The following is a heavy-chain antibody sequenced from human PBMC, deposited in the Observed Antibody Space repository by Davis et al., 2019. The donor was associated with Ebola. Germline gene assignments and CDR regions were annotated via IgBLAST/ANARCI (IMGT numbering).Heavy chain of an antibody. V-gene: IGHV1-2*02. Sequence: AASVKVSCKASGYTLTGNFLHWLRQAPGQGLEWMGWVNPNSGGTKFSQKFKDRVTMTRDTSMNTAYMELSSLRSEDTAVYYCARGIYSSSWYGAYWGQGTLVTVSS. CDR3: ARGIYSSSWYGAY. CDR2: VNPNSGGT. CDR1: GYTLTGNF. D-gene: IGHD6-13*01. J-gene: IGHJ4*02.